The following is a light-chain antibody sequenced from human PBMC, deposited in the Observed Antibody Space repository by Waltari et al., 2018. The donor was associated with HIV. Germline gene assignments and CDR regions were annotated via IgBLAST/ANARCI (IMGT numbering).Light chain of an antibody. Sequence: EIVLTQSPDTLSLSPGERATISCRASQNVDSTLLAWYRHKPGQAPRLLIFGASRRATGIPDRFSGGGSGTDFTLTISRLEPEDSAVYYCQQYTSTPPTFGRGTKVEI. CDR3: QQYTSTPPT. CDR1: QNVDSTL. J-gene: IGKJ1*01. V-gene: IGKV3-20*01. CDR2: GAS.